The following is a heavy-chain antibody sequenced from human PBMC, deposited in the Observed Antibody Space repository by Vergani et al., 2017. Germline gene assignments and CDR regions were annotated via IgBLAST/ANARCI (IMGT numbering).Heavy chain of an antibody. V-gene: IGHV4-34*01. CDR1: GGSFSGYY. D-gene: IGHD3-22*01. CDR2: INHSGST. Sequence: QVQLQQWGAGLLKPSETLPLTCAVYGGSFSGYYWSWIRQPPGKGLEWIGEINHSGSTNYNPSLKSRVTISVDTSKNQFSLKLSSVTAADTAVYYCASRXALKVVVTSNWFDPWGQGTLVTVSS. J-gene: IGHJ5*02. CDR3: ASRXALKVVVTSNWFDP.